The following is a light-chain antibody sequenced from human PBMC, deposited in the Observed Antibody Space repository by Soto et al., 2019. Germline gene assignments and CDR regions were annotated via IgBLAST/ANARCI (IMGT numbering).Light chain of an antibody. V-gene: IGKV1-5*03. CDR3: QQYNTFWT. CDR1: QSISGL. CDR2: KAS. Sequence: DIQMTQSPSTLSASVGDRVTITCRASQSISGLLAWYQQKPGKAPKLLIYKASGLESGVPSRFSGSGSGTEFTLTINGLQPDDFATYYCQQYNTFWTSGQGNKVEVK. J-gene: IGKJ1*01.